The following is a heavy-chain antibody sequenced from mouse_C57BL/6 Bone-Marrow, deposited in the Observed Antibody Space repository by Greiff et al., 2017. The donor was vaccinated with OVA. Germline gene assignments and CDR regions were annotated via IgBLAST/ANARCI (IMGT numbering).Heavy chain of an antibody. Sequence: QVQLKESGAELVRPGTSVKVSCKASGYAFTNYLIEWVKQRPGQGLEWIGVINPGSGGTNSNEKFKGKATLTADKSSSTAYMQRSSLTSEDSVVYFCARQYAMDYWGQGTSVTVSS. CDR3: ARQYAMDY. CDR1: GYAFTNYL. V-gene: IGHV1-54*01. CDR2: INPGSGGT. J-gene: IGHJ4*01.